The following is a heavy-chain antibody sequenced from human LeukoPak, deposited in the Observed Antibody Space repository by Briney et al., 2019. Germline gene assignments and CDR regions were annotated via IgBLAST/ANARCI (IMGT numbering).Heavy chain of an antibody. CDR3: ARERGSYYFDY. J-gene: IGHJ4*02. V-gene: IGHV3-33*08. Sequence: GGSLRLSCAASGFTFSSYAMSWVRQAPGKGLEWVAVIWYDGSNKYYADSVKGRFTISRDNSKNTLYLQMNSLRAEDTAVYYCARERGSYYFDYWGQGTLVTVSS. CDR2: IWYDGSNK. D-gene: IGHD1-26*01. CDR1: GFTFSSYA.